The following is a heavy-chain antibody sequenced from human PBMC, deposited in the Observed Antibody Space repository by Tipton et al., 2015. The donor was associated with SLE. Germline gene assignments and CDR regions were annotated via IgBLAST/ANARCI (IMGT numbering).Heavy chain of an antibody. CDR2: IYYSGST. CDR3: AREDSSSWFLDY. V-gene: IGHV4-31*03. CDR1: GGSISSGSYY. D-gene: IGHD6-13*01. J-gene: IGHJ4*02. Sequence: TLSLTCTVSGGSISSGSYYWSWIRQHPGKGLEWIGYIYYSGSTYYNPSLKSRVTISVDTSKNQFSLKLSSVTAADTAVYYCAREDSSSWFLDYWGQGTLVTVSS.